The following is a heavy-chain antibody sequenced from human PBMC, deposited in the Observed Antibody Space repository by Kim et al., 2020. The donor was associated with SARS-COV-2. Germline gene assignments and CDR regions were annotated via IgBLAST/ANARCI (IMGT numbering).Heavy chain of an antibody. D-gene: IGHD3-3*01. CDR3: AREERGITIFGVVITRSFDS. J-gene: IGHJ4*02. V-gene: IGHV3-48*03. CDR2: ISSSGSTI. Sequence: GGSLRLSCAASGFTFSSYEMNWVRQAPGKGLEWVSYISSSGSTIYYADSVKGRFTISRDNAKNSLYLQMNSLRAEDTAVYYCAREERGITIFGVVITRSFDSGGTGTRVTVPP. CDR1: GFTFSSYE.